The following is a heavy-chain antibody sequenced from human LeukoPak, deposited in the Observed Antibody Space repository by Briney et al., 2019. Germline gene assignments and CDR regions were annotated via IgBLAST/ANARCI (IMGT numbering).Heavy chain of an antibody. J-gene: IGHJ6*03. CDR1: GGSFSNYY. Sequence: PSETLSLTCAVYGGSFSNYYWSWIRQPPGKGLEWIGEINDSGRTNYNPSLMSRVTVSVDTSKNQFSLRLTSVTATDTAVYYCARRWNYGRNYYIDVWGNVATVSVSS. V-gene: IGHV4-34*01. CDR3: ARRWNYGRNYYIDV. D-gene: IGHD1-7*01. CDR2: INDSGRT.